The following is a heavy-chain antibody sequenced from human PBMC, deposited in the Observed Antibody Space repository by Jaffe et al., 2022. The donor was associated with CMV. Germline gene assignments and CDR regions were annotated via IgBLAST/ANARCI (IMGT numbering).Heavy chain of an antibody. D-gene: IGHD3-3*01. Sequence: QVQLVQSGAEVKKPGSSVKVSCKASGGTFSSYAISWVRQAPGQGLEWMGRIIPILGIANYAQKFQGRVTITADKSTSTAYMELSSLRSEDTAVYYCAREPTYYDFWSGYFGRPKNWFDPWGQGTLVTVSS. V-gene: IGHV1-69*09. CDR2: IIPILGIA. CDR3: AREPTYYDFWSGYFGRPKNWFDP. CDR1: GGTFSSYA. J-gene: IGHJ5*02.